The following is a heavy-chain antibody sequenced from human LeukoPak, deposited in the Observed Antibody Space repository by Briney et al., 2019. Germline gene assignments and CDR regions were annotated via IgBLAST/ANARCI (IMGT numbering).Heavy chain of an antibody. CDR1: GFPFTSHW. CDR3: ASGGGWVFFN. J-gene: IGHJ4*02. CDR2: INSDGSEK. Sequence: PGGSLRLPCAASGFPFTSHWLSWFRQSPGRGLEWVAHINSDGSEKNYVDSVKGRFTISRDNARNSQFLQMNSLRAEDTAVYYCASGGGWVFFNWGQGTLVTVSS. D-gene: IGHD6-19*01. V-gene: IGHV3-7*01.